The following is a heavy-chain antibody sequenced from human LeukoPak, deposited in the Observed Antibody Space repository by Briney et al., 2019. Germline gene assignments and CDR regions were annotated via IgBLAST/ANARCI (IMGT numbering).Heavy chain of an antibody. J-gene: IGHJ4*02. CDR3: ARGPSGYHFDY. CDR2: ANHSGGT. D-gene: IGHD3-22*01. V-gene: IGHV4-34*01. Sequence: SETLSLTCAVYGGSFSGYYWSWIRQPPGKGLELIGEANHSGGTNYNPSLKSRVTISVDTSQNQFSLKLSSVTAADTAVYYCARGPSGYHFDYWGQGTLVTVSS. CDR1: GGSFSGYY.